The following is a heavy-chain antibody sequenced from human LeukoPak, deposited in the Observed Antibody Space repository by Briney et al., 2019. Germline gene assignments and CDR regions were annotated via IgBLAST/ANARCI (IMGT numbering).Heavy chain of an antibody. D-gene: IGHD3-16*01. V-gene: IGHV3-11*01. CDR2: ISDGGRTI. CDR1: GFIFSDHY. J-gene: IGHJ4*02. Sequence: GGSLRLSCGASGFIFSDHYMSWIRQAPGKGLEWISYISDGGRTIHYADSVKGRFTISRDNAKNSLYLQMNSLRPDDTAVYYCARGNPLLMITFGGLFDYWGQETLVTVSS. CDR3: ARGNPLLMITFGGLFDY.